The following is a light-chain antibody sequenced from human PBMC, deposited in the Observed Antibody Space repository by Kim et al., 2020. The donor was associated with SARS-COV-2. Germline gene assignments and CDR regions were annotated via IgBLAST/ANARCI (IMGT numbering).Light chain of an antibody. Sequence: ASVGDLVTITCRESQGISNYLVWYQQKPGQVPTLLIYAVSTLQSGVPSLFSGSGSVTDFTLTISRLQPEDVATYYCQKYNSASFTFGQGTRLEI. J-gene: IGKJ5*01. CDR2: AVS. CDR3: QKYNSASFT. CDR1: QGISNY. V-gene: IGKV1-27*01.